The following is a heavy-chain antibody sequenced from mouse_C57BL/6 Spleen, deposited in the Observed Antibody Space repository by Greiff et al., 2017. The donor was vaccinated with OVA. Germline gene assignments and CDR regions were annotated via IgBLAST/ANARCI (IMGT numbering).Heavy chain of an antibody. CDR2: ISSGGSYT. Sequence: EVQLVESGGDLVKPGGSLKLSCAASGFTFSSYGMSWVRQTPDKRLEWVATISSGGSYTYYPDSVKGRFTISRDNAKNTLYLQMSSLKSEDTAMYYCARFLYGSSWFAYWGQGTLVTVSA. J-gene: IGHJ3*01. V-gene: IGHV5-6*01. CDR3: ARFLYGSSWFAY. D-gene: IGHD1-1*01. CDR1: GFTFSSYG.